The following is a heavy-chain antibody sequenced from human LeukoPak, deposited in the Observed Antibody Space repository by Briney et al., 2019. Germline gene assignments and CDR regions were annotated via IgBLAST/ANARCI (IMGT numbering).Heavy chain of an antibody. CDR3: ASGGYYYDSRGYYHSFDY. CDR1: GLTVSSNY. CDR2: IYTGGTT. V-gene: IGHV3-53*01. J-gene: IGHJ4*02. D-gene: IGHD3-22*01. Sequence: PGGSLTLSCAASGLTVSSNYMSWVRQAPGKGLEWVSVIYTGGTTYYTDSVKGRFTISRDSSRNTVYLQMNSLRAEDTAVYYCASGGYYYDSRGYYHSFDYWGQGTLVTVSS.